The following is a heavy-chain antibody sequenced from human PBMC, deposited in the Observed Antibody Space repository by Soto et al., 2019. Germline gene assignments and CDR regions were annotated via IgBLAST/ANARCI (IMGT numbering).Heavy chain of an antibody. CDR3: ARVHYVWGSYRYRYFDY. D-gene: IGHD3-16*02. CDR2: ISSSGSTI. CDR1: GFTFSDYY. Sequence: GGSLRLSCAASGFTFSDYYMSWIRQAPGKGLEWVSYISSSGSTIYYADSVKGRFTISRDHAKNSLYLQMNSLRAEDTAVYYCARVHYVWGSYRYRYFDYWGQGTLVTVSS. V-gene: IGHV3-11*01. J-gene: IGHJ4*02.